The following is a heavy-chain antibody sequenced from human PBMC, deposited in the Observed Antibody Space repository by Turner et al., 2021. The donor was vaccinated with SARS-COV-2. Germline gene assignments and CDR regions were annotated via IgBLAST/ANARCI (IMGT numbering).Heavy chain of an antibody. CDR2: IIPIFGTT. Sequence: QVQLVQSGAEVKKPGAAVKVSCKASGGPFSSYAISWVRQAPGQGLEWMGGIIPIFGTTNYAQKFQGRVTITADESTSTAYMELSSLRSEDTAVYYCESLSHYDSSGYYSDYWGQGTLVTVSS. J-gene: IGHJ4*02. V-gene: IGHV1-69*01. CDR1: GGPFSSYA. D-gene: IGHD3-22*01. CDR3: ESLSHYDSSGYYSDY.